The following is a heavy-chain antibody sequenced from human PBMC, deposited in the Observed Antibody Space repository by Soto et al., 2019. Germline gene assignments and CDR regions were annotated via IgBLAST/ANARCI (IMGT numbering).Heavy chain of an antibody. D-gene: IGHD6-19*01. J-gene: IGHJ6*02. Sequence: ASVKVSCKASGYTFTSYAISWVRQAPGQGLEWMGWINPNSGGTNYAQKFQGWVTMTRDTSISTAYMELSRLRSDDTAVYYCARGFIAVAGGMDVWGQGTTVTVSS. V-gene: IGHV1-2*04. CDR3: ARGFIAVAGGMDV. CDR1: GYTFTSYA. CDR2: INPNSGGT.